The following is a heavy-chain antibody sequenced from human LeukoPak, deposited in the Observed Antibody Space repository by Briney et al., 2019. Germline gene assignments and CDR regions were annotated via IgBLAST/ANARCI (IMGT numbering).Heavy chain of an antibody. J-gene: IGHJ6*03. D-gene: IGHD3-10*01. CDR2: ISYTGIST. V-gene: IGHV3-23*01. CDR3: AKAGRGGAITMIRGVKGDYYYMDV. CDR1: GFTFSSYA. Sequence: GGSLRLSCAASGFTFSSYAMTWVRQAPGKGPEWVSTISYTGISTYYADSVKGRFTISRDNSRNTLYVQMNSLRADDTAIYYCAKAGRGGAITMIRGVKGDYYYMDVWGKGTTVTISS.